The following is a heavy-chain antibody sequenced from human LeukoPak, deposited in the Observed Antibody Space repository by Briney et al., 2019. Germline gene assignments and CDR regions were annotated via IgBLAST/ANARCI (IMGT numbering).Heavy chain of an antibody. CDR2: IYYSGST. CDR3: ARGLAAGIDY. J-gene: IGHJ4*02. CDR1: GGSIFSGTYF. V-gene: IGHV4-39*07. D-gene: IGHD6-13*01. Sequence: SETLSLTCSVSGGSIFSGTYFWAWIRQPPGKGLEWIGNIYYSGSTYQNPSLRSRVTISVDTSKTQFSLRLSSVTAADTAVYYCARGLAAGIDYWGQGTLVTVSS.